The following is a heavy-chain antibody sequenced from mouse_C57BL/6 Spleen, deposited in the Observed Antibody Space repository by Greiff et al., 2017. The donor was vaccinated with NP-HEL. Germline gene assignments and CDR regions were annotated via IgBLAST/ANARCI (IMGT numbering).Heavy chain of an antibody. CDR3: AYYRAYYFDY. V-gene: IGHV3-6*01. J-gene: IGHJ2*01. CDR2: ISYDGSN. CDR1: GYSITSGYY. D-gene: IGHD1-1*01. Sequence: ESGPGLVKPSQSLSLTCSVTGYSITSGYYWNWIRQFPGNKLEWMGYISYDGSNNYNPSLKNRISITRDTSKNQFFLKLNSVTTEDTATYYCAYYRAYYFDYWGQGTTLTVSS.